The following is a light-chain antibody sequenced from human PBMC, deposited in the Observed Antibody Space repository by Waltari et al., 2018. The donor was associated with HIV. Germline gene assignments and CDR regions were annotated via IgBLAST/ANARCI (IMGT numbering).Light chain of an antibody. V-gene: IGLV3-19*01. CDR2: GKS. CDR1: SLRSYY. J-gene: IGLJ2*01. CDR3: NSRDSSGNHLI. Sequence: SVALGQTVRITCQGDSLRSYYATWYQQKPGQAPVLVIYGKSDRPSGIPDRFSGSTSGNTASLTITGPQAEDEADYYCNSRDSSGNHLIFGGGTKLTVL.